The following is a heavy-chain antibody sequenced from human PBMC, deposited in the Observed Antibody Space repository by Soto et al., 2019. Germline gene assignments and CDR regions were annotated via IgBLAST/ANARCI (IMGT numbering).Heavy chain of an antibody. CDR3: ASDMSTT. D-gene: IGHD2-2*01. V-gene: IGHV1-8*01. Sequence: QVQLVQSGAEVKKPGASVKVSCKASGYTFTSHDINWMRQATGQGLEWMGWMNPNSGHTNYAQKFQGRVTMTRDTSISTAYMELTNLRSEDTAIYYCASDMSTTWGQGTLVTVS. J-gene: IGHJ5*02. CDR1: GYTFTSHD. CDR2: MNPNSGHT.